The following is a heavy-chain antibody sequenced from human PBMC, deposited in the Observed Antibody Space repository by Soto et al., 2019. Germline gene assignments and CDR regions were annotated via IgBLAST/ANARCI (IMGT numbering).Heavy chain of an antibody. CDR3: ASALYCSGGSCSFDP. D-gene: IGHD2-15*01. Sequence: SETLSLTCTVSGGSISNYYWNWIRQPPGKGLEWIGYIFYTGSTSYNPSLKSRVTISMDTSKNQFSLKLTSVTAADTAVYYCASALYCSGGSCSFDPWGQGTLVTVSS. CDR1: GGSISNYY. J-gene: IGHJ5*02. CDR2: IFYTGST. V-gene: IGHV4-59*01.